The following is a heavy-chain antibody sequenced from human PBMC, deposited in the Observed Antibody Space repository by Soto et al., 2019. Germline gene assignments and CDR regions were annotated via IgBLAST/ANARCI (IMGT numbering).Heavy chain of an antibody. CDR3: AKVWDINDYYYYYGMDV. CDR1: GFTFSSYG. CDR2: ISYDGSNK. J-gene: IGHJ6*02. Sequence: GGSLRLSCAASGFTFSSYGMHWVRQAPGKGLEWVAVISYDGSNKYYADSVKGRFTISRDNSKNTLYLQMNSLRAEDTAVYYCAKVWDINDYYYYYGMDVWGQGTTVTVSS. D-gene: IGHD5-12*01. V-gene: IGHV3-30*18.